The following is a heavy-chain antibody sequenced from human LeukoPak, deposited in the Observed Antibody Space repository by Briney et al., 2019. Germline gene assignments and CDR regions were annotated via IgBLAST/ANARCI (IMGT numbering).Heavy chain of an antibody. V-gene: IGHV4-34*01. J-gene: IGHJ5*02. CDR2: INHSGST. Sequence: GSLRLSCASSGFTFDDYGMSWIRQPPGKGLEWIGEINHSGSTNYNPSLKSRVTISVDTSKNQFSLKLSSVTAADTAVYYCARGRQDIVVVPAARSWFDPWGQGTLVTVSS. CDR1: GFTFDDYG. D-gene: IGHD2-2*01. CDR3: ARGRQDIVVVPAARSWFDP.